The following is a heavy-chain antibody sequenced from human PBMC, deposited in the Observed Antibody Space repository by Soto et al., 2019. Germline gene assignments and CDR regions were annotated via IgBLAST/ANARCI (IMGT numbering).Heavy chain of an antibody. D-gene: IGHD1-1*01. Sequence: QVQLVESGGGVVQPGRSLRLSCAASGFIFSSYGMHWVRQAPGKGLEWVALISSDRSDKYYADSVKGRFTISRDNSKNTLYLQMNSLRPEDTAVYYCAKDLVWTGTTLGYNYYGMDVWGQGTTVTVSS. V-gene: IGHV3-30*18. J-gene: IGHJ6*02. CDR2: ISSDRSDK. CDR3: AKDLVWTGTTLGYNYYGMDV. CDR1: GFIFSSYG.